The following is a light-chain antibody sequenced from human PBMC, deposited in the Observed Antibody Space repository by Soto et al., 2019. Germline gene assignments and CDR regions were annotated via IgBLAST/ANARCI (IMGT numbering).Light chain of an antibody. CDR3: QQYNSYPMYT. J-gene: IGKJ2*01. V-gene: IGKV1-5*03. CDR2: KAS. Sequence: DIQMTQSPSTLSASVGDRVTITCRASQSISSWLAWYQQKPGKAPKLLIYKASSLECGVPSRFRGSGSGTEFTLTISSLQPDDFATYYYQQYNSYPMYTFGQGTKLEIK. CDR1: QSISSW.